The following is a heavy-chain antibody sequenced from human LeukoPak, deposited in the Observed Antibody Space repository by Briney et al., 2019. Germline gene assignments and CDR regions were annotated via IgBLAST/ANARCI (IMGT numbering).Heavy chain of an antibody. Sequence: SETLSLTCTVSGGSISSYYWSWIRQPPGKGLEWIGYIYYSGSTNYNPFLKSRVTISVDTSKNQFSLKLSSVTAADTAVYYCARAEAQQLVSYWGQGTLVTVSS. D-gene: IGHD6-13*01. J-gene: IGHJ4*02. CDR3: ARAEAQQLVSY. CDR2: IYYSGST. CDR1: GGSISSYY. V-gene: IGHV4-59*01.